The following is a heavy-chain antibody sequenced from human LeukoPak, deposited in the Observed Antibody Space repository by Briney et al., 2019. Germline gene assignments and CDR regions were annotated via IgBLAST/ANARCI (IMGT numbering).Heavy chain of an antibody. CDR1: GGSISSGGYY. Sequence: PSQTLSLTCAVSGGSISSGGYYWSWIRQPPGKGLEWIGSSYYGGSTYYNPSLKSRVTISVDTSKNQFSLKLSSVTAADTAVYYCASCTSCMYYYYMDVWGKGTTVTVSS. V-gene: IGHV4-30-2*03. J-gene: IGHJ6*03. CDR2: SYYGGST. CDR3: ASCTSCMYYYYMDV. D-gene: IGHD2-2*01.